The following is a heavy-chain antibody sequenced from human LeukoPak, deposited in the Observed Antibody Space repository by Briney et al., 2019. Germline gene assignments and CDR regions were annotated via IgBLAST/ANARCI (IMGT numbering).Heavy chain of an antibody. CDR3: AREVGRGFDY. CDR1: GYAFTSYG. D-gene: IGHD1-26*01. V-gene: IGHV1-18*01. J-gene: IGHJ4*02. CDR2: ISAYNSNT. Sequence: GASVKVSCKASGYAFTSYGINWVRHAPGQGLEWMGWISAYNSNTHYAQKLQGRVTMTTDTSTSTAYMEVRSLRSDDTAVYYCAREVGRGFDYWGQGTLVTVSS.